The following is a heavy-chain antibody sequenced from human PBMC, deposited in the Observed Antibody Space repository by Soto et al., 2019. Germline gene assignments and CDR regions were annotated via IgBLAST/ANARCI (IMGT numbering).Heavy chain of an antibody. Sequence: EVQLLESGGGLVQPGGSLRLSCAASGFTFSNYAMIWVRQAPGKGLEWVSVITGSGGGTYFVDSVKGRFTISRDNSKNTVYLQMNSLRAEDTAVYYCAKRPLTAAGFDYWGQGPLVTVSS. J-gene: IGHJ4*02. CDR1: GFTFSNYA. CDR2: ITGSGGGT. V-gene: IGHV3-23*01. D-gene: IGHD6-13*01. CDR3: AKRPLTAAGFDY.